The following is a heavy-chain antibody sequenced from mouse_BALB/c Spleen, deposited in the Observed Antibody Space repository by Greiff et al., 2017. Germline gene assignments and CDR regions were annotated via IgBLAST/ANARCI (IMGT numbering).Heavy chain of an antibody. D-gene: IGHD2-2*01. CDR3: ARGGYGYDGAMDY. CDR2: IYPGDGDT. J-gene: IGHJ4*01. CDR1: GYTFTSYW. V-gene: IGHV1-87*01. Sequence: QVQLQQSGAELARPGASVKLSCKASGYTFTSYWMQWVKQRPGQGLEWIGAIYPGDGDTRYTQKFKGKATLTADKSSSTAYMQFNSLTSEDSAVYYCARGGYGYDGAMDYWGQGTSVTVSS.